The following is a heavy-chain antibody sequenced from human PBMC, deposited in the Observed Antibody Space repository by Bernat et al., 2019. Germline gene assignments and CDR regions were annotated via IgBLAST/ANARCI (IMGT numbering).Heavy chain of an antibody. J-gene: IGHJ6*02. CDR1: GGSISSGDYY. Sequence: QVQLQESGPGLVKPSQTLSLTCTVSGGSISSGDYYWSWIRQPPGKGLGRIGYIYYSGVTYYNPSLKSRVTISVDTSKNQFSLKLSSVTAADTAVYYCARDEAYYGMDVWGQGTTVTVSS. CDR2: IYYSGVT. V-gene: IGHV4-30-4*01. CDR3: ARDEAYYGMDV.